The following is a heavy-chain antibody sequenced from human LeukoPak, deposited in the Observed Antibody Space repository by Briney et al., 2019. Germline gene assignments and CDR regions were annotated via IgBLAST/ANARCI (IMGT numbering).Heavy chain of an antibody. CDR3: ARVIQLPNEYFQH. V-gene: IGHV1-69*13. CDR2: IIPIFGTA. J-gene: IGHJ1*01. D-gene: IGHD2-2*01. CDR1: GGTFNSYA. Sequence: GASVKVSCKASGGTFNSYAISWVRQAPGQGLEWMGGIIPIFGTANYAQKFQGRVTITADEPTSTAYMELSSLRSEDTAVFYCARVIQLPNEYFQHWGQDTLVTVSS.